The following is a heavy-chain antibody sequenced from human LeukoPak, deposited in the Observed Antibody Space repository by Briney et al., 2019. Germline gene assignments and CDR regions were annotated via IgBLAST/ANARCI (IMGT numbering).Heavy chain of an antibody. CDR2: ISYDGSNK. J-gene: IGHJ4*02. Sequence: GGSLRLSCAASGFTFSSYAMSWVRQAPGKGLEWVAVISYDGSNKYYADSVKGRFTISRDNSKNTLYLQMNSLRAEDTAVYYCAKDGASSSWYNGHFDYWGQGTLVTVSS. D-gene: IGHD6-13*01. CDR3: AKDGASSSWYNGHFDY. V-gene: IGHV3-30*18. CDR1: GFTFSSYA.